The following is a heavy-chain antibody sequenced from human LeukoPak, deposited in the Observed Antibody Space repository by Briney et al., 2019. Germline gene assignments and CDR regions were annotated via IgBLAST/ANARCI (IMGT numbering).Heavy chain of an antibody. CDR1: GGSISSSSYY. CDR2: IYYSGST. Sequence: SETLSLTCTVSGGSISSSSYYWGWIRQPPGKGLEWIGSIYYSGSTNYNPSLKSRVTISVDTSKNQFSLKLSSVTAADTAVYYCARVFCSSSSCYEDYWGQGTLVTVSS. V-gene: IGHV4-39*07. CDR3: ARVFCSSSSCYEDY. D-gene: IGHD2-2*01. J-gene: IGHJ4*02.